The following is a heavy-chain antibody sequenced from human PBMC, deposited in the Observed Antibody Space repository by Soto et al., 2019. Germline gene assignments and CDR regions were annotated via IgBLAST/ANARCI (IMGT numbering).Heavy chain of an antibody. J-gene: IGHJ4*02. Sequence: QITLKESGPTLVKPTQTLTLTCNFSGFSLSTRGVGVGWIRQPPGKALEWLTLIYWDDAKEYSPSLRSRITIPKDTPKNPVGLTMTDMAPVDTATYYCAHKGGGDRILDYWGQGTLVTVSS. V-gene: IGHV2-5*02. D-gene: IGHD3-16*01. CDR1: GFSLSTRGVG. CDR2: IYWDDAK. CDR3: AHKGGGDRILDY.